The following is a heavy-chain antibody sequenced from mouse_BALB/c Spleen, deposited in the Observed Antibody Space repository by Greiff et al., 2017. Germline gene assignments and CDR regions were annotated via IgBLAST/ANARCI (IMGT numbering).Heavy chain of an antibody. D-gene: IGHD1-1*01. CDR2: ISCYNGAT. Sequence: LVKTGASVKISCKASGYSFTGYYMHWVKQSHGKSLEWIGYISCYNGATSYNQKFKGKATFTVDTSSSTAYMQFNSLTSEDSAVYYCAREGPGSRRYCDVWGAGTTVTVSS. CDR1: GYSFTGYY. J-gene: IGHJ1*01. CDR3: AREGPGSRRYCDV. V-gene: IGHV1S34*01.